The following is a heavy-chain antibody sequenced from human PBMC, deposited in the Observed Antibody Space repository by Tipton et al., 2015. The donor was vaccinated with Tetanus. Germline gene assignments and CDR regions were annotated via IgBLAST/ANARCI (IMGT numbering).Heavy chain of an antibody. CDR2: ISNSGST. Sequence: TLSLTCTVSGGSISSDGAYWSWIRQHPGEGLEWIGYISNSGSTYYNPSLKGRVTISMDRSNTQFSLRLDSLTAADTAVYYCARAAGFLGLTHDFWGRGTLVSVSS. D-gene: IGHD2/OR15-2a*01. J-gene: IGHJ4*02. V-gene: IGHV4-30-4*08. CDR3: ARAAGFLGLTHDF. CDR1: GGSISSDGAY.